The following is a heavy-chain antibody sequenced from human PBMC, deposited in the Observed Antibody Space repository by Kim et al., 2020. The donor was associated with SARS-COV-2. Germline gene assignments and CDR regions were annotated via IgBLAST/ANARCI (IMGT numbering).Heavy chain of an antibody. Sequence: ETLSLTCTVSGGYISSYYWSWIRQPPGKGLEWIGYIYNSGRTNYIPSLKSRVTTSVDTSKNQFSLKLSSVTAADTAVYYCARDQYSSSWYSRWFDPWG. D-gene: IGHD6-13*01. CDR2: IYNSGRT. CDR3: ARDQYSSSWYSRWFDP. V-gene: IGHV4-59*01. J-gene: IGHJ5*02. CDR1: GGYISSYY.